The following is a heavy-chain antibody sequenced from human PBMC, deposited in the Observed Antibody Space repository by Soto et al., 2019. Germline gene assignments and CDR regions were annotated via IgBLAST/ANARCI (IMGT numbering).Heavy chain of an antibody. CDR3: ARGWDDFLRGKREHYHYGPDV. CDR2: INSDGSST. J-gene: IGHJ6*02. V-gene: IGHV3-74*01. Sequence: GSLGLCCAASGFTFSSYWMHWVRQAPGKGLVWVSRINSDGSSTSYADSVKGRFTISRDNAKNSLYLQMNSLRAEDTAVYYCARGWDDFLRGKREHYHYGPDVRGQGPLVTVFS. D-gene: IGHD3-3*01. CDR1: GFTFSSYW.